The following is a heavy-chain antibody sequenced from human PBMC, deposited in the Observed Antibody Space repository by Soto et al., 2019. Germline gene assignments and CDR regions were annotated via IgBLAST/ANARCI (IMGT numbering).Heavy chain of an antibody. CDR3: ARERSVMGYYYYGMDV. CDR2: IIPIFGTA. J-gene: IGHJ6*02. D-gene: IGHD2-8*01. Sequence: SVKVSCKASGGTFSSYAISWVRQAPGQGLEWMGGIIPIFGTANYAQKFQGRVTITADESTSTAYMELSSLRSEDTAVYYCARERSVMGYYYYGMDVWGQGTTVTAP. V-gene: IGHV1-69*13. CDR1: GGTFSSYA.